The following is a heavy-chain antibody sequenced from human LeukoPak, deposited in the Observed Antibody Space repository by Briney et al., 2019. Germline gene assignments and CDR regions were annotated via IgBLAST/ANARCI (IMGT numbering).Heavy chain of an antibody. Sequence: ASVKVSCKASGYTFTVYYMHWVRQAPGQGLEWMGWINPNSGGTNYAQKFQGRVTMTRDTSISTAYMELSRLRSDDTAVYYCARDRPPYDSSGYPSDYWGQGTLVTVSS. CDR1: GYTFTVYY. D-gene: IGHD3-22*01. CDR3: ARDRPPYDSSGYPSDY. J-gene: IGHJ4*02. V-gene: IGHV1-2*02. CDR2: INPNSGGT.